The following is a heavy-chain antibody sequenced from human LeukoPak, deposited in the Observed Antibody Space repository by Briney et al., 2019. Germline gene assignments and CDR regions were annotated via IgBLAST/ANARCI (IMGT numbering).Heavy chain of an antibody. CDR1: GGSISSYY. J-gene: IGHJ4*02. CDR3: ARAWATDYFDY. CDR2: MYYSGTI. Sequence: PSETLSLTCTVSGGSISSYYWSRIRQPPGKGLEWIGYMYYSGTINYNPSLKSRVTISVDTSKNQFSLKLSSVTAADTAMYYCARAWATDYFDYWGQGTLVTVSS. V-gene: IGHV4-59*01.